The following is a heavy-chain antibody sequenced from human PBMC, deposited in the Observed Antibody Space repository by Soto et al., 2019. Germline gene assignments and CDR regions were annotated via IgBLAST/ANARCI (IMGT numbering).Heavy chain of an antibody. V-gene: IGHV3-23*01. CDR2: VGTGGTA. CDR1: GFTFSSYA. D-gene: IGHD6-13*01. Sequence: EVQLLESGGGLVQPGGSLRLSCAASGFTFSSYAMSWVRQAPGKGLGWVSAVGTGGTAYDADAVKGRFPISSDNSRDPLHLQGNSLRAEDTAVYYCVPDMPAAGTRYFQYWSQGTLVIVSS. CDR3: VPDMPAAGTRYFQY. J-gene: IGHJ1*01.